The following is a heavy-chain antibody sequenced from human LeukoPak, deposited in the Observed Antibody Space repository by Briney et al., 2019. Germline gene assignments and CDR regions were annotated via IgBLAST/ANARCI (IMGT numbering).Heavy chain of an antibody. CDR2: INHSGST. CDR1: GGSFSGYY. J-gene: IGHJ4*02. V-gene: IGHV4-34*01. D-gene: IGHD5-24*01. Sequence: SETLSLTCAVYGGSFSGYYWSWIRQPPGKGLEWTGEINHSGSTNYNPSLKSRVTISVDTSKNQFSLKLSSVTAADTAVYYCARRGGGGGYNPASYYFDYWGQGTLVTVSS. CDR3: ARRGGGGGYNPASYYFDY.